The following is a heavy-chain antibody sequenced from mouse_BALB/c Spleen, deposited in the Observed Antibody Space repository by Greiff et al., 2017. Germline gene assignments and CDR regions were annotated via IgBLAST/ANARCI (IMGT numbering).Heavy chain of an antibody. CDR3: ARAPYGNYDWFAY. V-gene: IGHV7-3*02. D-gene: IGHD2-1*01. Sequence: EVKVVESGGGLVQPGGSLRLSCATSGFTFTDYYMSWVRQPPGKALEWLGFIRNKANGYTTEYSASVKGRFTISRDNSQSILYLQMNTLRAEDSATYYCARAPYGNYDWFAYWGQGTLVTVSA. J-gene: IGHJ3*01. CDR2: IRNKANGYTT. CDR1: GFTFTDYY.